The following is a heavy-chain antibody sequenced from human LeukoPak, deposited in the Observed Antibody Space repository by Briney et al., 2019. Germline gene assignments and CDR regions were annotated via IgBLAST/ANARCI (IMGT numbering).Heavy chain of an antibody. CDR1: GYTFTTYD. J-gene: IGHJ4*02. D-gene: IGHD2-2*01. CDR3: ARDSGRYCSSTSCPFDY. CDR2: MNPHSGNT. V-gene: IGHV1-8*01. Sequence: GASVKVSCKASGYTFTTYDINWVRQATGQGLEWMGWMNPHSGNTGFAQNFQGRVAMTRNTSIDTAYMELSSLRVEDTAVYYCARDSGRYCSSTSCPFDYWGQGTLVTVSS.